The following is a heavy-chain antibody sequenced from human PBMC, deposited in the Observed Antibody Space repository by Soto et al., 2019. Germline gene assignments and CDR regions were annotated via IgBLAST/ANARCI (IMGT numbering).Heavy chain of an antibody. J-gene: IGHJ4*02. V-gene: IGHV4-59*01. CDR2: IYYSGST. Sequence: SSETLSLTCTVSGGSMSSYYWSWIRQPPGKGLEWIGYIYYSGSTSYNPSLKSRVTISVDTSKNQFSLKLNSLTAADTAVYYCARVSSSWSNYFDYWGAGTPLTVYS. CDR1: GGSMSSYY. D-gene: IGHD6-13*01. CDR3: ARVSSSWSNYFDY.